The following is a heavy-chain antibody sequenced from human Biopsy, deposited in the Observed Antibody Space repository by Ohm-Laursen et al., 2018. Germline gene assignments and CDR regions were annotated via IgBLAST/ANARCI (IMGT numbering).Heavy chain of an antibody. Sequence: SETLSLTCSVSGGSIISYYWTWIRQPPGKGLEWIGHVYNDGITNYNPSLKSRVTISKDTSKNQFSLQVSSVTAADTAVYYCARTPRDSFWSGSYKRGLWFDPWGQGTLVIVSS. CDR1: GGSIISYY. CDR2: VYNDGIT. J-gene: IGHJ5*02. D-gene: IGHD3-3*01. CDR3: ARTPRDSFWSGSYKRGLWFDP. V-gene: IGHV4-59*01.